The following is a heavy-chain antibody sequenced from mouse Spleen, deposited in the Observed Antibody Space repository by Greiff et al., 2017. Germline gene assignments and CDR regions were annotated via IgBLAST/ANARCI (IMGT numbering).Heavy chain of an antibody. CDR3: ARSPSLYDGYYGAMDY. CDR1: GYSFTGYY. CDR2: INPSTGGT. Sequence: EVQLQESGPELVKPGASVKISCKASGYSFTGYYMNWVKQSPEKSLEWIGEINPSTGGTTYNQKFKAKATLTVDKSSSTAYMQLKSLTSEDSAVYYCARSPSLYDGYYGAMDYWGQGTSVTVSS. V-gene: IGHV1-42*01. J-gene: IGHJ4*01. D-gene: IGHD2-3*01.